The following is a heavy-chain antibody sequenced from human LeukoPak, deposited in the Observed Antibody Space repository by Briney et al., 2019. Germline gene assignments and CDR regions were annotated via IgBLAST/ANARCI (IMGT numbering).Heavy chain of an antibody. Sequence: SETLYLTCTVSGGSISSYYWSWIRQPPGKGPEWIGSIFHSGDVYYNPSLKSRVTLSVDPSKNRFSLKLTSVTAADTAIYYCARVVASTSIDSWGQGTLVTVSS. CDR3: ARVVASTSIDS. CDR1: GGSISSYY. J-gene: IGHJ4*02. CDR2: IFHSGDV. D-gene: IGHD2-15*01. V-gene: IGHV4-59*08.